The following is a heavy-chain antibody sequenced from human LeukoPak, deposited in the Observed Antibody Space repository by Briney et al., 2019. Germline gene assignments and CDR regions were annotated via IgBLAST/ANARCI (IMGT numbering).Heavy chain of an antibody. CDR3: AKAGGNSSGWTGLHDAFDI. V-gene: IGHV3-23*01. J-gene: IGHJ3*02. Sequence: GGSLRLSCAASGFTFSSYAMSWVRQAPGKGLEWVSAISGSGGSTYYADSVKGRSTISRDNSKNTLYLQMNSLRAEDTAVYYCAKAGGNSSGWTGLHDAFDIWGQGTMVTVSS. CDR2: ISGSGGST. D-gene: IGHD6-19*01. CDR1: GFTFSSYA.